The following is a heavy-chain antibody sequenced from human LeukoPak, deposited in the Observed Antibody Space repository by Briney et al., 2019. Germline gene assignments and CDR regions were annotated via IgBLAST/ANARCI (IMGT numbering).Heavy chain of an antibody. CDR2: IKPKTDDGTT. Sequence: GSLRLSCAASGFIFSKAWMAWVRQAPGTGLEWVGHIKPKTDDGTTDYAAPVKGRFTISRDDSKSTLYLQMNSLNTEDTAVYFCTSALNLVLGELLGYWGQGTLVTVSS. D-gene: IGHD3-16*01. CDR3: TSALNLVLGELLGY. J-gene: IGHJ4*02. V-gene: IGHV3-15*01. CDR1: GFIFSKAW.